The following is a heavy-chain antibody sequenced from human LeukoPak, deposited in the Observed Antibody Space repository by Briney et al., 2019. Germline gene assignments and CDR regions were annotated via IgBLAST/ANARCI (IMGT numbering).Heavy chain of an antibody. Sequence: ASVKVSCKASGYTFTGYYMHWVRQAPGQGLEWMGRINPSGGSTSYAQKFQGRVTMTRDTSTSTVYMELSSLRSEDTAVYYCARDGGAAAGPPPYYFDYWGQGTLVTVSS. J-gene: IGHJ4*02. D-gene: IGHD6-13*01. CDR1: GYTFTGYY. CDR2: INPSGGST. CDR3: ARDGGAAAGPPPYYFDY. V-gene: IGHV1-46*01.